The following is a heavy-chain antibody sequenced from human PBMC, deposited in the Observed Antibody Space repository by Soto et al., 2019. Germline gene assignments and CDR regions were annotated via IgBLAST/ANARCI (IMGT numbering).Heavy chain of an antibody. CDR2: IYYSGST. J-gene: IGHJ5*02. V-gene: IGHV4-30-4*01. Sequence: PSETLSLTCTVSGGSISSGDYYWSWIGQPPGKGLEWIGYIYYSGSTYYNPSLKSRVTISVDTSKNQFSLKLTSVTAADTALYFCARHVFAPGGRWFGPWGPGLLVTVSS. D-gene: IGHD2-15*01. CDR1: GGSISSGDYY. CDR3: ARHVFAPGGRWFGP.